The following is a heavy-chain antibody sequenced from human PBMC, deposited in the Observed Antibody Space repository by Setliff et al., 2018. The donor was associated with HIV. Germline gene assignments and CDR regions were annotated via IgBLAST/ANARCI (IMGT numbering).Heavy chain of an antibody. J-gene: IGHJ4*02. CDR2: IRPSDETT. CDR3: ARDPNQVGAVAGALDY. Sequence: GASVKVSCKASGYTFNTHNIHWVRQAPGQGLEWMGVIRPSDETTYTQTLQGRVTLTRDTSTSTVYMELSSLRFEDTAVYYCARDPNQVGAVAGALDYWGQGTLVTVSS. V-gene: IGHV1-46*02. CDR1: GYTFNTHN. D-gene: IGHD6-19*01.